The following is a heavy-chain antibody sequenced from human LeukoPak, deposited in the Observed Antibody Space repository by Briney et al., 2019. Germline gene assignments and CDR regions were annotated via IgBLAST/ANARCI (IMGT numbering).Heavy chain of an antibody. CDR2: ISTGANTI. CDR1: GFIFSDYY. CDR3: ANAAFYYTSGTYV. J-gene: IGHJ4*02. Sequence: PGGSLRLSCAASGFIFSDYYMNWIRQAPGKGLEWVSYISTGANTIYYADSVKGRFTISRDNAKNSLFLQMNSLRDEDTAIYYCANAAFYYTSGTYVWGQGTLVTVSS. V-gene: IGHV3-11*01. D-gene: IGHD3-10*01.